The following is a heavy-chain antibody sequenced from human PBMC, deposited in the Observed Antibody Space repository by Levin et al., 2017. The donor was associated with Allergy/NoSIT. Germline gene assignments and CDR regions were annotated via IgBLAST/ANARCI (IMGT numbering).Heavy chain of an antibody. Sequence: GGSLRLSCAVSGFTVSTNYINWVRQAPGKGLEWVSVIFNDGRTYYADSVKGRFTISRDSSKNTLYLQMNSLRLEDTAVYYCAREAGYSGYDRAGGFDLWGQGTLVTVSA. D-gene: IGHD5-12*01. CDR1: GFTVSTNY. CDR2: IFNDGRT. V-gene: IGHV3-66*02. J-gene: IGHJ5*02. CDR3: AREAGYSGYDRAGGFDL.